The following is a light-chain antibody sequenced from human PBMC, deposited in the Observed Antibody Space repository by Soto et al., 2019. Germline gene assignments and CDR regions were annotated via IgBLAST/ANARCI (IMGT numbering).Light chain of an antibody. CDR1: QSVSSN. CDR2: GAS. Sequence: EIVMTQSPATLSVSPGERATLSCRASQSVSSNLAWYQQKPGQAPRLIIYGASTRATGIPARFSRSGSGTEVTLTISSLQSEDFAVYYCQQYNNWPYTFGQGTKLEIK. V-gene: IGKV3-15*01. CDR3: QQYNNWPYT. J-gene: IGKJ2*01.